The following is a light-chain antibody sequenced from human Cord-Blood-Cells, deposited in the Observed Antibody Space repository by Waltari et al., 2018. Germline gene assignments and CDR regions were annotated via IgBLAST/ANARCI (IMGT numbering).Light chain of an antibody. CDR1: QDISNS. J-gene: IGKJ3*01. V-gene: IGKV1-33*01. CDR3: QQYDNLPIFT. CDR2: DAS. Sequence: DIQMTQSPSSLSASEGDRVTITCQASQDISNSLNWYQQKPGKPPKRLIYDASNLETGVPSRFSGSGSGTDFTFTISSLQPEDIATYYCQQYDNLPIFTFGPGTKVDIK.